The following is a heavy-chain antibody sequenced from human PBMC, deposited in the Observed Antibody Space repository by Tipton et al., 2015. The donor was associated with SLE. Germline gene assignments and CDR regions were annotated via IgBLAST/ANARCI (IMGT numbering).Heavy chain of an antibody. CDR2: IYHSGNT. V-gene: IGHV4-34*01. D-gene: IGHD3-3*01. Sequence: GLVKPSETLSLTCAVYGGSFSGYYWGWIRQPPGKGLEWIGSIYHSGNTYYNPSLKSRVTISVDTSKNQFSLKLSSVTAADTAVYYCASRYHVSFYDFWSGQTPFDYWGQGTLVTVSS. J-gene: IGHJ4*02. CDR3: ASRYHVSFYDFWSGQTPFDY. CDR1: GGSFSGYY.